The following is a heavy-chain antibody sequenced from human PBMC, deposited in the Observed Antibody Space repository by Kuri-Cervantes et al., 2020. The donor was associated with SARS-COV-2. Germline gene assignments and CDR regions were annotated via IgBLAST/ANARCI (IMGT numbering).Heavy chain of an antibody. CDR3: AKEQYSSIPTYFDY. Sequence: GESLKISCAASGFTFSSYSMNWVRQAPGKGLEWVSSISSSSSYTYYADSVKGRFTISRDNSKNTLYLQMNSLRAEDTAVYYCAKEQYSSIPTYFDYWGQGTLVTVSS. D-gene: IGHD6-13*01. J-gene: IGHJ4*02. CDR1: GFTFSSYS. CDR2: ISSSSSYT. V-gene: IGHV3-21*04.